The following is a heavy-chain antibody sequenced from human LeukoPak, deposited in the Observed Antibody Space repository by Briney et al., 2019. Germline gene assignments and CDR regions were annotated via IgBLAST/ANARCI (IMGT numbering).Heavy chain of an antibody. CDR3: ARGNDYGDYFDY. J-gene: IGHJ4*02. CDR1: GYTFTGYY. CDR2: TNPNSGGT. V-gene: IGHV1-2*02. Sequence: ASVKVSCKASGYTFTGYYMHWVRQAPGQGLEWMGWTNPNSGGTNYAQKFQGRVTMTRDTSISTAYMELSRLRSDDTAVYCCARGNDYGDYFDYWGQGTLVTVSS. D-gene: IGHD4-17*01.